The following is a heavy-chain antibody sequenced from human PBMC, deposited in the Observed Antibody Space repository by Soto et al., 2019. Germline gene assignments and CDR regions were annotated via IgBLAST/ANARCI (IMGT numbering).Heavy chain of an antibody. V-gene: IGHV1-69*01. CDR1: GGTFSSYA. D-gene: IGHD3-9*01. Sequence: QVQLVQSGAEVKKPGSSVKVSCKASGGTFSSYAIGWVRQAPGQGLEWMGGIIPIFGTANYAQKFQGRVTITADESTSTAYMELSSLRSEDTAVYYCARALDYDILTGGNYYYYGMDVWGQGTTVTVSS. J-gene: IGHJ6*02. CDR2: IIPIFGTA. CDR3: ARALDYDILTGGNYYYYGMDV.